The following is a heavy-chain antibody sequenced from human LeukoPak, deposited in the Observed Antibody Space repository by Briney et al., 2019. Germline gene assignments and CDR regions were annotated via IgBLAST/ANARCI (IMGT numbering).Heavy chain of an antibody. Sequence: ASVKVSCKASGYTFSSYGIGWVRQAPGQGLEWMGWISAYDGNTDYAQNLQGRVTMTTDTSTSTAYMELRSLRSDDTAVYYCARAVRGYSYAYLPYWGQGTLVTVSS. CDR3: ARAVRGYSYAYLPY. V-gene: IGHV1-18*01. J-gene: IGHJ4*02. D-gene: IGHD5-18*01. CDR1: GYTFSSYG. CDR2: ISAYDGNT.